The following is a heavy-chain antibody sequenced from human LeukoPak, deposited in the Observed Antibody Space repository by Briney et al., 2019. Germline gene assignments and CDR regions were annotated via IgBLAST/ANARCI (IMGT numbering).Heavy chain of an antibody. CDR1: GFTFSSYA. CDR2: ISGSGGST. CDR3: AKGGSREWELLPDY. D-gene: IGHD1-26*01. J-gene: IGHJ4*02. Sequence: PGGSLRLSCAASGFTFSSYAMSWVRQAPGKGLEWVSAISGSGGSTYYADSVKGRFTISRDNSKNTLYLQMNSLRAEDTAVYYCAKGGSREWELLPDYWGQGTLVTVSS. V-gene: IGHV3-23*01.